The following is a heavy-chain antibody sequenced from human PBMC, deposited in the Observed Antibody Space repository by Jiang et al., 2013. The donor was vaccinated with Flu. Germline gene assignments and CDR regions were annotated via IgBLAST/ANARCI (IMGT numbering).Heavy chain of an antibody. CDR1: GFTFDDYA. CDR3: AKTAVADYYYYYMDV. D-gene: IGHD6-19*01. Sequence: QLVESGGGLVQPGRSLRLSCAASGFTFDDYAMHWVRQAPGKGLEWVSGISWNSGSIGYADSVKGRFTISRDNAKNSLYLQMNSLRAEDTALYYCAKTAVADYYYYYMDVWGKGTTVTVSS. J-gene: IGHJ6*03. CDR2: ISWNSGSI. V-gene: IGHV3-9*01.